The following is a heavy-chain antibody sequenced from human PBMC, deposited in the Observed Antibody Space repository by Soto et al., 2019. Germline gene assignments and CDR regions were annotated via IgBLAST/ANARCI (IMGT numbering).Heavy chain of an antibody. CDR1: GYTFTAYY. Sequence: QLQLVQSGAELKEPGDSVRVSCEASGYTFTAYYIHWWRQAPGQGLEWMGWINPRFGDTSYAQDFQGRVSMTRDTSISTVYMELSRLTSDDTAIYYCARNMDYYYGPGSGNGHGFWGQGTTVTVFS. CDR3: ARNMDYYYGPGSGNGHGF. D-gene: IGHD3-10*01. CDR2: INPRFGDT. V-gene: IGHV1-2*02. J-gene: IGHJ6*02.